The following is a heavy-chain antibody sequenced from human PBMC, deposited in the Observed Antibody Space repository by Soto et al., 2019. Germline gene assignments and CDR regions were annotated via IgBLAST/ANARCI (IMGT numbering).Heavy chain of an antibody. D-gene: IGHD2-2*01. Sequence: PGGSLRLSCAASGFTFSSYTMHWIRQAPGKGLEWVAAISYDGSNKYYADSVKGRVTISRDNSKNTLYLQMDSLRAEDTAVYYCARDPGYCSIVRCYVDYFDYWGRGTLVTVSS. CDR3: ARDPGYCSIVRCYVDYFDY. CDR1: GFTFSSYT. CDR2: ISYDGSNK. V-gene: IGHV3-30*04. J-gene: IGHJ4*02.